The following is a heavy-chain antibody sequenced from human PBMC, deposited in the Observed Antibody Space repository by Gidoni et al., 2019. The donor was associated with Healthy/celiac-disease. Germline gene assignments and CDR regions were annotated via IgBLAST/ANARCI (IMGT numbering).Heavy chain of an antibody. CDR3: AKDSDYDSSWHFDY. D-gene: IGHD6-13*01. V-gene: IGHV3-30*02. CDR2: IRYEGSNK. J-gene: IGHJ4*02. CDR1: GFTFSSYG. Sequence: QVQLVESGGGVVQPGGSLRLSCAASGFTFSSYGMHWVRQAPGKGLEWVAFIRYEGSNKYYADSVKGRFTISRDNSKNTLYLQMNSLRAEDTAVYYCAKDSDYDSSWHFDYWGQGTLVTVSS.